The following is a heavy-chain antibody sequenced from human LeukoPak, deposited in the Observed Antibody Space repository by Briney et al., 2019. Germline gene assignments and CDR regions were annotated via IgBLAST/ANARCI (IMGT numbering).Heavy chain of an antibody. Sequence: PSETLSLTCTVSGGSISGSSYYWGWIRQPPGKGLEWIVEINHSGSTNYNPSLKSRVTISVDTSKNQFSLKLSSVTAADTAVHYCARGPPGLRWYHGPAGLIFDYWGQGTLVTVSS. CDR3: ARGPPGLRWYHGPAGLIFDY. CDR1: GGSISGSSYY. D-gene: IGHD4-23*01. CDR2: INHSGST. V-gene: IGHV4-39*07. J-gene: IGHJ4*02.